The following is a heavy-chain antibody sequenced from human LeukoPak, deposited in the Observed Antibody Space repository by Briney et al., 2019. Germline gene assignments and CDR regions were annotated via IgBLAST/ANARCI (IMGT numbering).Heavy chain of an antibody. J-gene: IGHJ4*02. CDR2: ISYDGSNK. CDR1: GFTFSSYA. Sequence: PGRSLRLSCAASGFTFSSYAMHWVRQAPGKGLEWVAVISYDGSNKYYADSVKGRFTISRDNSKNTLYLQMNSLRAEDTAVYYCARETQQLVGYCFDYWGQGTLVTVSS. CDR3: ARETQQLVGYCFDY. V-gene: IGHV3-30*04. D-gene: IGHD6-13*01.